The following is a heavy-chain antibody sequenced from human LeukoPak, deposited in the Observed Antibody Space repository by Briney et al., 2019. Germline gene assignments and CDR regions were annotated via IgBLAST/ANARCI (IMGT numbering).Heavy chain of an antibody. CDR3: ARAFLLRGREELSSYYGMDV. CDR1: GYTFTSYY. D-gene: IGHD3-16*02. V-gene: IGHV1-46*01. J-gene: IGHJ6*02. Sequence: GASVKVSCKASGYTFTSYYMHWVRQAPGQGLEWMGIINPSGGSTSYAQKFQGRVTMTRDTSTSTVYMELSSLRSEDTAVYYCARAFLLRGREELSSYYGMDVWGQGTTVTVSS. CDR2: INPSGGST.